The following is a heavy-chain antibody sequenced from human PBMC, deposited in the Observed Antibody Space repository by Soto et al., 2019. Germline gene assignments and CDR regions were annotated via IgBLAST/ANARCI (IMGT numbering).Heavy chain of an antibody. CDR1: GGTFSSYA. J-gene: IGHJ6*02. CDR3: ARSQGSSTSLEIYYYFYYGMDV. V-gene: IGHV1-69*01. CDR2: IIPISGTA. D-gene: IGHD2-2*01. Sequence: QVQLVQSGAEVKKPGSSVKDSCKASGGTFSSYAISWVRQAPGQGLEWMGGIIPISGTANYAQKFQGRVTITADESTSTVSMELSSLRSEDTAVYFCARSQGSSTSLEIYYYFYYGMDVWGQGTTFTVSS.